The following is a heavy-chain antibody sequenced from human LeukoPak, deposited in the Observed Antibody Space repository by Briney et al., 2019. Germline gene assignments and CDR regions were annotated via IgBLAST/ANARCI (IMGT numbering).Heavy chain of an antibody. J-gene: IGHJ5*02. Sequence: SVKVSCKASGGTFSSYAISWVRQALGQGLEWMGGIIPIFGTANYAQKFQGRVTITADESTSTAYMELSSLRSEDTAVYYCAREAGGTMVRGVIAKGVWFDPWGQGTLVTVSS. D-gene: IGHD3-10*01. V-gene: IGHV1-69*13. CDR3: AREAGGTMVRGVIAKGVWFDP. CDR1: GGTFSSYA. CDR2: IIPIFGTA.